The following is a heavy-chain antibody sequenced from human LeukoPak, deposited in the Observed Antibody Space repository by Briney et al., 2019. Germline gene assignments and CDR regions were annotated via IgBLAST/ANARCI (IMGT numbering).Heavy chain of an antibody. V-gene: IGHV3-23*01. D-gene: IGHD6-19*01. CDR2: ISGSGGST. CDR3: AKGRGLAVAVTRGGGFEY. CDR1: GFTFSSYA. Sequence: GGSLRLSCAAPGFTFSSYAMSWVRQAPGKGLEWVSAISGSGGSTYYADSVKGRFTISRDNSKNTLYLQMNSLRAEDTAVFYCAKGRGLAVAVTRGGGFEYWGQGTLVTVSS. J-gene: IGHJ4*02.